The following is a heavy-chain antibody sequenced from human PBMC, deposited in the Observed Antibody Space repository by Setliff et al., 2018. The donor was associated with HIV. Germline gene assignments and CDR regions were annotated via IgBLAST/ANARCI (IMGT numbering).Heavy chain of an antibody. Sequence: RASVKVSCKASGGALSSYALSWVRQAPGQGLEWLGGIIRFFGTTDYAQKFQGRLTITTDESTNPAYMELSSLRSEDTAVYYCATKAQSSGTYYYYYYYMDVWGKGTTVTVSS. CDR1: GGALSSYA. CDR3: ATKAQSSGTYYYYYYYMDV. J-gene: IGHJ6*03. CDR2: IIRFFGTT. D-gene: IGHD3-10*01. V-gene: IGHV1-69*05.